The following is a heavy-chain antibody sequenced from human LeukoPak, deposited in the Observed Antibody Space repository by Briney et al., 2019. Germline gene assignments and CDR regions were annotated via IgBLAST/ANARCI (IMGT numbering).Heavy chain of an antibody. V-gene: IGHV3-33*01. CDR1: GFTLSSYG. Sequence: PGGSLRLSCAASGFTLSSYGMHWVRQAPGKGLEWVAVLWYDGSNKYYADSVQGRFTISRDSPKNTLYLQMNSLRAEDTAVYYCPRQIVGDTGPDYWGQGTLVTVSS. CDR3: PRQIVGDTGPDY. D-gene: IGHD1-26*01. J-gene: IGHJ4*02. CDR2: LWYDGSNK.